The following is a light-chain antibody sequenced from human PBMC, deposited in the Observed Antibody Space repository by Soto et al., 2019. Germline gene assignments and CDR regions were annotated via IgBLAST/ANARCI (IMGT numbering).Light chain of an antibody. Sequence: EIVLTQSPGTLSLSPGERAPLXCRASQSVSSSSLAWYQQKRGQAPRLLIHDASSRATGIPDRFSGSGSGTDFALTISRLEPEDFAVYYCQQYGGSPRTFGQGTKVDNK. CDR3: QQYGGSPRT. V-gene: IGKV3-20*01. J-gene: IGKJ1*01. CDR2: DAS. CDR1: QSVSSSS.